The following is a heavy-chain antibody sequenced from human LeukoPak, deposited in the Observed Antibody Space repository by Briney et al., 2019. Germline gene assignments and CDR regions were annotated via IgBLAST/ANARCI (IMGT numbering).Heavy chain of an antibody. D-gene: IGHD3-9*01. CDR2: ISGCGGDT. V-gene: IGHV3-23*01. Sequence: GGTLTLFCAASGFTFSSYGMRWVRQAAGKGREWVSSISGCGGDTYHLPSVKGRFTIYKDNSKNKLYLQMNRVRAEDTAVYYCAKGALYSILSGPRFDDWGQGALVTVSS. CDR1: GFTFSSYG. J-gene: IGHJ4*02. CDR3: AKGALYSILSGPRFDD.